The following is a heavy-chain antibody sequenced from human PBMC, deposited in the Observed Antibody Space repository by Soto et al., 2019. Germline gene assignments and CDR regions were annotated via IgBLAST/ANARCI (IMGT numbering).Heavy chain of an antibody. CDR3: VRDRAVDWYLDL. Sequence: QVQVVQSGAEVKKPGASVRFSCKTSGYSFTSCAIHWVRQAPGQRFEWMGWINTGTGNTKYSQNFQARVTITRDTSASTAYMELSSLTSEDTALYYCVRDRAVDWYLDLWGRGTLVTVSS. D-gene: IGHD6-19*01. J-gene: IGHJ2*01. CDR1: GYSFTSCA. CDR2: INTGTGNT. V-gene: IGHV1-3*04.